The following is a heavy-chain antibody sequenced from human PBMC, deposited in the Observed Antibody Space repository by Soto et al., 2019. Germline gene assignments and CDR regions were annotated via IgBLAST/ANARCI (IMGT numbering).Heavy chain of an antibody. CDR1: GGSISSYY. J-gene: IGHJ5*02. Sequence: PSETLSLTCTVSGGSISSYYWSWIRQPPGKGLEWIGYIYYSGSTNYNPSLKSRVTISVDTSKNQFSLKLSSVTAADTAVYYCARLLYMPSPYNWFDPWGQGTLVTVSS. V-gene: IGHV4-59*01. CDR3: ARLLYMPSPYNWFDP. D-gene: IGHD2-2*01. CDR2: IYYSGST.